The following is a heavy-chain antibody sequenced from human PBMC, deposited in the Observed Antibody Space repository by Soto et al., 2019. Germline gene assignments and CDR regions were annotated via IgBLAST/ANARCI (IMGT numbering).Heavy chain of an antibody. V-gene: IGHV3-74*01. D-gene: IGHD3-10*01. Sequence: LRLSCAASGLTFSSYWMHWVRQVPGKGLVWVSRINGDGRTTNYADSVKGRFTISRDNAKNTLFLQMNTLRAEDTALYYCVKSSTGTYGLFDYWGQGTLVTVSS. CDR1: GLTFSSYW. J-gene: IGHJ4*02. CDR2: INGDGRTT. CDR3: VKSSTGTYGLFDY.